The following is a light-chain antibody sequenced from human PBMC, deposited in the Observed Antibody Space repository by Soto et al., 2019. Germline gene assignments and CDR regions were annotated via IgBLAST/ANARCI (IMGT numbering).Light chain of an antibody. CDR3: QQYNNWPRT. CDR1: QSVRRN. CDR2: GAS. Sequence: EIVMTQSPATLSVSPGERATLSCRASQSVRRNLAWYQQKPGQTPRLLIYGASTRATGIAARFSGSGSGTEFTLAISSLQSEDFAVYYCQQYNNWPRTFGQGTKVEIK. V-gene: IGKV3-15*01. J-gene: IGKJ1*01.